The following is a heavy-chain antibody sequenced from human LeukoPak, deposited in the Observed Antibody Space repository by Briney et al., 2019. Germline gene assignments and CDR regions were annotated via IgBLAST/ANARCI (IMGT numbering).Heavy chain of an antibody. CDR1: GFTFSSYS. CDR3: ARVFCRITACYGSP. V-gene: IGHV3-21*01. CDR2: ISSSSSDI. D-gene: IGHD2-2*01. J-gene: IGHJ5*02. Sequence: GDSLRLSCAASGFTFSSYSMKWVRQAPGKGLEWVSSISSSSSDIYYADSVKGRFTISRDNAKNSLYLQMNSLRVEDTAIYYCARVFCRITACYGSPWGQGILVTASS.